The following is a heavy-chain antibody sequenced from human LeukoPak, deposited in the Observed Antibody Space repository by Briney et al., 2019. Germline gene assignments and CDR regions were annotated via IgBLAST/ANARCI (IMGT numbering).Heavy chain of an antibody. V-gene: IGHV3-23*01. CDR2: ISGSGGST. CDR3: AKVPHGGWYYFDY. CDR1: GFTFSSYA. D-gene: IGHD6-19*01. J-gene: IGHJ4*02. Sequence: GGSLRLSCAASGFTFSSYAMSWVRQAPGKGLEWVSAISGSGGSTYYADSVKGRFTISRGNSKNTLYLQMNSLRAEDTAVYYCAKVPHGGWYYFDYWGQGTLVTVSS.